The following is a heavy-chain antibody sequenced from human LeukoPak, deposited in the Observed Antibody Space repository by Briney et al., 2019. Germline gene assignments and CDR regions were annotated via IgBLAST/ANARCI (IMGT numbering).Heavy chain of an antibody. D-gene: IGHD5-24*01. CDR2: IYHTGST. CDR1: GDSINSDY. V-gene: IGHV4-59*01. Sequence: SETLSLTCTVSGDSINSDYWNWLRQPPGKGLEWIGYIYHTGSTNYNPSLRSRVTISVDTSKKHFSLKLTSVTAADTTIYYCARVGGKTTINNAAFEIWGQGTMVTVSS. J-gene: IGHJ3*02. CDR3: ARVGGKTTINNAAFEI.